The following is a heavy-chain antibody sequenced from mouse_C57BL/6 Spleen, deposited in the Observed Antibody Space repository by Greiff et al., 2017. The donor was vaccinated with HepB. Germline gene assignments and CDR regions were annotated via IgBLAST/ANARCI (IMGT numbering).Heavy chain of an antibody. Sequence: QVQLQQSGPELVKPGASVKLSCKASGYTFTSYDINWVKQRPGQGLEWIGWIYPRDGSTKYTEKFKGKATLTVDTSSSTAYMELHSLTSEDSAVYFCARSGYYGSSLYFDYWGQGTTLTVSS. D-gene: IGHD1-1*01. CDR1: GYTFTSYD. J-gene: IGHJ2*01. CDR2: IYPRDGST. V-gene: IGHV1-85*01. CDR3: ARSGYYGSSLYFDY.